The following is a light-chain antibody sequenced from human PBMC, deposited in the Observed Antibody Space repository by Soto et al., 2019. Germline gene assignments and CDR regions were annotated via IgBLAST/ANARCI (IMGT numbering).Light chain of an antibody. CDR1: QDTRRN. CDR3: QQLNAYPHT. V-gene: IGKV1-9*01. Sequence: DMQLNRSPSFLSASVGDRVTISCRASQDTRRNLAWYQQETGRAPRLLIYAASIVQSGVPSRFSGSGSGTEFTLTVSGLQPEDFATYYCQQLNAYPHTFGQGTK. CDR2: AAS. J-gene: IGKJ2*01.